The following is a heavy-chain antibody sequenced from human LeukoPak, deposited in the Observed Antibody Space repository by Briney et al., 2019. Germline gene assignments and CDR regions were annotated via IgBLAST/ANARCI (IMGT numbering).Heavy chain of an antibody. J-gene: IGHJ4*02. CDR1: GFTFTTYW. V-gene: IGHV3-74*01. D-gene: IGHD2-8*01. CDR2: INSDGSDT. Sequence: PGGSLRLSCAASGFTFTTYWMHWVRQAPGKGLVWVSRINSDGSDTTHADSVKGRFTISRDNAKNTLYLQMNSLRAEDTAVYYCARGTNGIWSFDYWGQGTLVTVSS. CDR3: ARGTNGIWSFDY.